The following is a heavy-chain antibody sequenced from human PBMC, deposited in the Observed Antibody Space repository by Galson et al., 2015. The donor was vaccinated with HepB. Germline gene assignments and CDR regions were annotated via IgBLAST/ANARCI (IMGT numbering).Heavy chain of an antibody. CDR1: GFRFGDYA. J-gene: IGHJ4*02. D-gene: IGHD1-26*01. V-gene: IGHV3-49*04. Sequence: SLRLSCAASGFRFGDYAVIWVRQAPGKGLEWVGFVRIKTRGGTTEYAASVKGRFTISGDDSKSVAYLQMNSLNAEDTAKYYCISDGPRRGRDYYPFAYWGQGTLVTVSS. CDR3: ISDGPRRGRDYYPFAY. CDR2: VRIKTRGGTT.